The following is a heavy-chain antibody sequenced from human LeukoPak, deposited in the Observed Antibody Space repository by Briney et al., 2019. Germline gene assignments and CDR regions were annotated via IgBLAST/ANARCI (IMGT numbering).Heavy chain of an antibody. CDR3: ARAGLGLDI. CDR1: GGSISSYY. V-gene: IGHV4-59*12. CDR2: IYYSGST. D-gene: IGHD3-16*01. J-gene: IGHJ3*02. Sequence: PSETLSLTCTVSGGSISSYYWSWIRQPPGKGLEWIGYIYYSGSTNYNPSLKSRVTISVDTSKNQFSLKLSSVTAADTAVYYCARAGLGLDIWGQGTMVTVSS.